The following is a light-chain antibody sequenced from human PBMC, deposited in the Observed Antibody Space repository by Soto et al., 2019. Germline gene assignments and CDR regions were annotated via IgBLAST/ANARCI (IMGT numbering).Light chain of an antibody. J-gene: IGKJ4*01. CDR1: QSVLSSSNNKNY. Sequence: DFVMTQSPDSLAVSLGERATINCKSSQSVLSSSNNKNYLAWYQREPGQPPKLLIYWASTRESGVPDRFSGSGSGTDFTLTISSLQAEDVAVYYCQQNYSTPLTFGGGTKVEIK. CDR2: WAS. CDR3: QQNYSTPLT. V-gene: IGKV4-1*01.